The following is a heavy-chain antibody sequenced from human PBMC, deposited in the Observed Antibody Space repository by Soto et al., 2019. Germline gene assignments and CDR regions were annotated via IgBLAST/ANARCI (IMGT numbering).Heavy chain of an antibody. CDR1: GFTFSNYG. CDR3: ASALVGASDSYGLDV. V-gene: IGHV3-33*01. CDR2: IWHDGNNK. D-gene: IGHD1-26*01. Sequence: PVGSLRLSCAASGFTFSNYGMHWVRQAPGKGLEWVAIIWHDGNNKYYADSVRGRFIISRDNSKNRLYLQMNSLRAEDTAVYYCASALVGASDSYGLDVWGQGTPVTVSS. J-gene: IGHJ6*02.